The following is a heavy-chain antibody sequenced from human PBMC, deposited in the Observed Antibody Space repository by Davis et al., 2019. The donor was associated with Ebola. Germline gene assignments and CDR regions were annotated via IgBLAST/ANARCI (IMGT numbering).Heavy chain of an antibody. J-gene: IGHJ6*03. V-gene: IGHV3-13*01. CDR3: ARDKSFYYYMDV. CDR2: IGTAGDT. Sequence: GESLKISCAASGFTFSSYDMHWVRQATGKGLEWVSAIGTAGDTYYPGSVKGRFTISRENAKNSLYLQMNSLRAGDTAVYYCARDKSFYYYMDVWGKGTTVTVSS. CDR1: GFTFSSYD.